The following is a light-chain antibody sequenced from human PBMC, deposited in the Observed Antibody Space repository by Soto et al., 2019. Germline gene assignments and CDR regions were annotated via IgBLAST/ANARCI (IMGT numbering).Light chain of an antibody. CDR1: QSISSW. V-gene: IGKV1-5*01. CDR3: QQYNS. Sequence: DIQMTQSPSTLSASVGDRVTITCRASQSISSWLAWYQQKPGKAPKPLIYDASSLESGVPSRFSGSGSGTEFTLTISSLQPDDFATYYCQQYNSFGQGTKVDIK. CDR2: DAS. J-gene: IGKJ1*01.